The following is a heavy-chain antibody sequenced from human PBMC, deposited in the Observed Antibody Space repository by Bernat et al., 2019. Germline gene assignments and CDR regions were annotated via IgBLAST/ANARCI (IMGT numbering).Heavy chain of an antibody. Sequence: EVQLVESGGGLVKPGGSLRLSCAASGLTFSSYSMNWVRQAPGKGLEWVSCISSSSSYIYYADSLKGRLTISRDNAKNSLYLQMNSLRAEDTAVYYCARGRYCGGGSCYFDLWGQGTLVTVSS. CDR2: ISSSSSYI. J-gene: IGHJ4*02. CDR1: GLTFSSYS. D-gene: IGHD2-15*01. V-gene: IGHV3-21*01. CDR3: ARGRYCGGGSCYFDL.